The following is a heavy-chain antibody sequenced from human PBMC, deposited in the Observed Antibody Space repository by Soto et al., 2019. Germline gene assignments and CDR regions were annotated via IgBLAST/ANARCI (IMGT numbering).Heavy chain of an antibody. CDR3: ASIFSWEESDY. D-gene: IGHD6-13*01. V-gene: IGHV3-30-3*01. J-gene: IGHJ4*02. Sequence: PGGSLRLSCAASGFTFSSYAMHWVRQAPGKGLEWVAVISYDGSNKYYADSVKGRFTISRDNSKNTLYLQMNSLRAEDTAVYYCASIFSWEESDYWGQGTLVTVSS. CDR2: ISYDGSNK. CDR1: GFTFSSYA.